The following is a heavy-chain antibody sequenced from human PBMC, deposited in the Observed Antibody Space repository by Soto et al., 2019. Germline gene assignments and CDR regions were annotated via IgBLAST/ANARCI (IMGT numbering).Heavy chain of an antibody. CDR3: ARGGGDIVVVVAATGDAFDI. V-gene: IGHV4-31*03. Sequence: SETLSLTCTVSGGSISSGGYYWSWIRQHPGKGLEWIGYIYYSGSTYYNPSLKSRVTISVDTSKNQFSLKLSSVTAADTAVYYCARGGGDIVVVVAATGDAFDIWGQGTMVTVSS. CDR2: IYYSGST. D-gene: IGHD2-15*01. J-gene: IGHJ3*02. CDR1: GGSISSGGYY.